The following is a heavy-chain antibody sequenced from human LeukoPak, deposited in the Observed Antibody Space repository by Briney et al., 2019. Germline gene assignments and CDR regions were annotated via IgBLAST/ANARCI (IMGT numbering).Heavy chain of an antibody. CDR3: ARDGYCSSTSCSYGMDV. CDR2: ISAYNGNT. V-gene: IGHV1-18*01. CDR1: GYTFTSYG. D-gene: IGHD2-2*03. Sequence: ASVKVSCKASGYTFTSYGISWVRQAPGQGLEWMGWISAYNGNTNYARKLQGRVTMTTDTSTSTAYMELRSLRSDDTAVYYCARDGYCSSTSCSYGMDVWGQGTTVTVSS. J-gene: IGHJ6*02.